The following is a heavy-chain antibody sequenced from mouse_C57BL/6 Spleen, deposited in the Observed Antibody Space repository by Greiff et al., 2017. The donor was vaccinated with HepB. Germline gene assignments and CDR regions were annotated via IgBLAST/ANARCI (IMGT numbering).Heavy chain of an antibody. J-gene: IGHJ4*01. CDR1: GYAFSSSW. CDR2: IYPGDGDT. V-gene: IGHV1-82*01. CDR3: APDSSGYYAMDY. Sequence: VKLMESGPELVKPGASVKISCKASGYAFSSSWMNWVKQRPGKGLEWIGRIYPGDGDTNYNGKFKGKATLTADKSSSTAYMQLSSLTSEDSAVYFCAPDSSGYYAMDYWGQGTSVTVSS. D-gene: IGHD3-2*02.